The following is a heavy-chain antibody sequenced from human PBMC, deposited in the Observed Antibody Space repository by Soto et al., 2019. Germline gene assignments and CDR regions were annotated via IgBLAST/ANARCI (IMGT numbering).Heavy chain of an antibody. CDR1: GGSISSYY. J-gene: IGHJ6*03. V-gene: IGHV4-59*01. CDR3: ARELVFTMVRGVPLYMDV. D-gene: IGHD3-10*01. Sequence: SETLSLTCTVSGGSISSYYWSWIRQPPGKGLEWIGYIYYSGSTNYNPSLKSRVTISVDTSKNQFSLKLSSVTAADTAVYYCARELVFTMVRGVPLYMDVWGKGITVTVSS. CDR2: IYYSGST.